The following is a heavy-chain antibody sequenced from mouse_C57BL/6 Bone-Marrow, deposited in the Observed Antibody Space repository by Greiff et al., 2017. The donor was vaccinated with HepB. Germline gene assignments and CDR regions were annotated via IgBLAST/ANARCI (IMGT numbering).Heavy chain of an antibody. Sequence: EVKVVESGEGLVKPGGSLKLSCAASGFTFSSYAMSWVRQTPEKRLEWVAYISSGGDYTYYADTVKGRFTISRDNARNTLYLQMSSLKSEDTAMYYCTRAGIYYYGSSYDPGAMDYWGQGTSVTVSS. CDR3: TRAGIYYYGSSYDPGAMDY. CDR1: GFTFSSYA. V-gene: IGHV5-9-1*02. J-gene: IGHJ4*01. CDR2: ISSGGDYT. D-gene: IGHD1-1*01.